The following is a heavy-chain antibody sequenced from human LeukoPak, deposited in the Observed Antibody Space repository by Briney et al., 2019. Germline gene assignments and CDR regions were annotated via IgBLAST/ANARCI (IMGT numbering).Heavy chain of an antibody. CDR3: AKARTEYYYYYYMDV. V-gene: IGHV3-33*06. Sequence: PGGSLRLSCAASGFTFSSYGMHWVRQAPGKGLEWVAGMWYDGSNKYYADSVKGRFTISRDNSKNALYLQMNSLRAEDTAVYYCAKARTEYYYYYYMDVWGKGTTVTVSS. J-gene: IGHJ6*03. D-gene: IGHD6-6*01. CDR2: MWYDGSNK. CDR1: GFTFSSYG.